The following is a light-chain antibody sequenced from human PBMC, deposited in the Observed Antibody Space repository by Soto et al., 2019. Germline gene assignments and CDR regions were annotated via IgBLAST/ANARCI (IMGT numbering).Light chain of an antibody. CDR2: WAS. CDR1: QSVLNRSTNKNY. V-gene: IGKV4-1*01. Sequence: DIVMTQSPDSLAVSLGERATINCKSSQSVLNRSTNKNYLAWYQQKPGQPPKLLIYWASTRESGVPERFSGSGSGTDFSLTISSLQAEDVAFYYCQQYYSTPLTFGGGTKVEIK. J-gene: IGKJ4*01. CDR3: QQYYSTPLT.